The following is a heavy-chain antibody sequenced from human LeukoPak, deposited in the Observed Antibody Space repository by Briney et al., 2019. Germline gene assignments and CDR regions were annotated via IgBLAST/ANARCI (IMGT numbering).Heavy chain of an antibody. CDR2: IKEDGREK. Sequence: PGGSLRLSCATSGFTFSSSWMSWVRQAPGKGLECVANIKEDGREKYYVDSVKGRFTISRDNAKNSLYLQMNSLRAEDTAVYYCARPLVSQYYYYGMDVWGQGTTVTVSS. CDR1: GFTFSSSW. V-gene: IGHV3-7*01. J-gene: IGHJ6*02. CDR3: ARPLVSQYYYYGMDV. D-gene: IGHD6-13*01.